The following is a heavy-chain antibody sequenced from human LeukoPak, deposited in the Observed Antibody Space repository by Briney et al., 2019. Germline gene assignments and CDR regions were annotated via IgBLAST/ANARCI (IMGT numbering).Heavy chain of an antibody. CDR3: AIVVDTAMGEGYYFDY. J-gene: IGHJ4*02. D-gene: IGHD5-18*01. CDR1: GYTFTSYG. Sequence: ASETVSCKASGYTFTSYGISWVRQAPGQGLEWMGWISAYNGNTNYAQKLQGRVTMTTDTSTSTAYMELMSVRSDDTAVYYCAIVVDTAMGEGYYFDYWGQGTLVTVSS. V-gene: IGHV1-18*01. CDR2: ISAYNGNT.